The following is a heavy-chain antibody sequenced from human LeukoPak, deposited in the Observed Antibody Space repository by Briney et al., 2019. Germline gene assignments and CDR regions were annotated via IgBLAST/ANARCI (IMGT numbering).Heavy chain of an antibody. CDR1: GFTFSSYS. CDR3: AKDWPSEWQQLPDYDAVDI. J-gene: IGHJ3*02. D-gene: IGHD6-13*01. CDR2: ISSSSSYI. Sequence: PGGSLRLSCAASGFTFSSYSMNWVRQAPGKGLEWVSSISSSSSYIYYADSVKGRFTISRDNSKNTLFLQINSLRAEDTAVYYCAKDWPSEWQQLPDYDAVDIWGQGTMVTVSS. V-gene: IGHV3-21*04.